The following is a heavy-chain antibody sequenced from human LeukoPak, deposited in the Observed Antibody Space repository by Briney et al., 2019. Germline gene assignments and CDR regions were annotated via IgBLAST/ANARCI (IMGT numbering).Heavy chain of an antibody. V-gene: IGHV7-4-1*02. CDR3: ARDRWGDYDSSGYLHYYYYGMDV. Sequence: GASVKVSCKASGYTFTSYAMNWVRQAPGQGLEWMGWINTNTGNPTYAQGFTGRFVFSLDTSVSTAYLQISSLKAEDTAVYYCARDRWGDYDSSGYLHYYYYGMDVWGQGTTVTVSS. D-gene: IGHD3-22*01. CDR1: GYTFTSYA. CDR2: INTNTGNP. J-gene: IGHJ6*02.